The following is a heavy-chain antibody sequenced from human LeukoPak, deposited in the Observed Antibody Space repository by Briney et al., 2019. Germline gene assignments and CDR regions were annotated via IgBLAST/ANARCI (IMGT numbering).Heavy chain of an antibody. CDR3: ARARALVVPAAITNWFDP. J-gene: IGHJ5*02. V-gene: IGHV1-2*02. CDR2: INPNSGGT. CDR1: GYTFTGYY. D-gene: IGHD2-2*02. Sequence: ASVKVSCKASGYTFTGYYMHWVRQAPGQGLEWMGWINPNSGGTNYAQKFQGRVTMTRDMSTSTVYMELSSLRSEDTAVYYCARARALVVPAAITNWFDPWGQGTLVTVSS.